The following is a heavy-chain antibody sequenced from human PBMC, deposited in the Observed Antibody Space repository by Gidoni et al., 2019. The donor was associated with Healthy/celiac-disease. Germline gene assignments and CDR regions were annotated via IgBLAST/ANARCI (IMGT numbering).Heavy chain of an antibody. V-gene: IGHV3-33*01. CDR2: IWYDGSNK. CDR1: GFTFSSYG. CDR3: AREGKFDY. Sequence: QVQLVESGGGVVQPGRSLRLSCAASGFTFSSYGMHWVRQAPGQGLEWLAVIWYDGSNKYYADSVKGRFTISRDNSKNTLYLQMNSLRAEDTAVYYCAREGKFDYWGQGTLVTVSS. J-gene: IGHJ4*02.